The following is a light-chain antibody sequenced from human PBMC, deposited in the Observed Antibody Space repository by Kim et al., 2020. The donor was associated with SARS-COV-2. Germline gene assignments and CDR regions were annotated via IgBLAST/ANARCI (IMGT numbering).Light chain of an antibody. CDR3: QSYDNSLSGWV. CDR1: SSSFGAGYG. V-gene: IGLV1-40*01. J-gene: IGLJ3*02. Sequence: QGVTSSCTGSSSSFGAGYGVHWYQQLPGTAPKLLCYGNSNRPSGVPDRVSGSKSGTSASLAITGLQAEDEADYCCQSYDNSLSGWVFGGGTQLTVL. CDR2: GNS.